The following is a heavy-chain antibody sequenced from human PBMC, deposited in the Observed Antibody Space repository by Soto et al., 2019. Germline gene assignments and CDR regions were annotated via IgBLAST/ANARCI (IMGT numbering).Heavy chain of an antibody. J-gene: IGHJ3*01. CDR2: IYYSGGT. Sequence: QVQLQESDPGLVKPSETLSLTCTVSGGSISPYYWSWIRPPPGKGLDWIGYIYYSGGTNYNPSLKSRATISVNTSKNQSSRKLTAVTASDTDVDYFAREDRRGRFAFHLWGQGTMVTVSS. D-gene: IGHD1-26*01. CDR1: GGSISPYY. V-gene: IGHV4-59*12. CDR3: AREDRRGRFAFHL.